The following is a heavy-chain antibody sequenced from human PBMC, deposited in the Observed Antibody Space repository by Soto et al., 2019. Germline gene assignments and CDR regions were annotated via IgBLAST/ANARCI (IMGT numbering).Heavy chain of an antibody. Sequence: GGSLRLSCAASGFTFSSYGMHWVRQAPGKGLEWVAVIWYDGSNKYYADSVKGRFTISRDNSKNTLYLQMNSLRAEDTAVYYCARGTYYGSGSYEMDYYYYGMDVCGQGTTFTVSS. D-gene: IGHD3-10*01. V-gene: IGHV3-33*01. CDR3: ARGTYYGSGSYEMDYYYYGMDV. CDR1: GFTFSSYG. J-gene: IGHJ6*02. CDR2: IWYDGSNK.